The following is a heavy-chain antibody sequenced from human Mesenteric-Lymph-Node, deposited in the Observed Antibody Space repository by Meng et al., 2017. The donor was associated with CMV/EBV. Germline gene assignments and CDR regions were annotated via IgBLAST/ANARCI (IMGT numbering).Heavy chain of an antibody. Sequence: SGCSISSSSYYWGWIRPPPGKGLEWIGSIYYSGSTYYNPSLKSRVTISVDTSKNQFSLKLSSVTAADTAVYYCARLGGRWVPQPFDYWGQGTLVTVSS. CDR3: ARLGGRWVPQPFDY. V-gene: IGHV4-39*01. CDR2: IYYSGST. D-gene: IGHD3-10*01. J-gene: IGHJ4*02. CDR1: GCSISSSSYY.